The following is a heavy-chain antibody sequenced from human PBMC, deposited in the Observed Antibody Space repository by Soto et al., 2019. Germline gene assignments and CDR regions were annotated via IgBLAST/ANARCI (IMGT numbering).Heavy chain of an antibody. V-gene: IGHV3-11*06. Sequence: PGGSLRLSCAASGFTFSDYYMSWIRQAPGKGLEWVSYISSSSSYTNYADSVKGRFTISRDNAKNSLYLQMNSLRAEDTAVYYCARERLGYCSGGSCYSGGDAFDIWGQGTMVTVSS. CDR1: GFTFSDYY. CDR3: ARERLGYCSGGSCYSGGDAFDI. J-gene: IGHJ3*02. CDR2: ISSSSSYT. D-gene: IGHD2-15*01.